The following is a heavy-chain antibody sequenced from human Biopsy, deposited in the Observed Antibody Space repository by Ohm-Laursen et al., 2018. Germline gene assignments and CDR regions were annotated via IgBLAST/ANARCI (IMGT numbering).Heavy chain of an antibody. J-gene: IGHJ6*02. CDR3: ARMDCSGGSCHHYSYGMDV. D-gene: IGHD2-15*01. V-gene: IGHV4-4*09. CDR1: GVSITAYY. CDR2: IHHSGST. Sequence: PSDTLSLTCTVSGVSITAYYWSWIRQPPGKGLECIGNIHHSGSTNYNPSLKSRLTISVDTSKNQFSLKLSSVTAADTAVYYCARMDCSGGSCHHYSYGMDVWGQGTTVTVSS.